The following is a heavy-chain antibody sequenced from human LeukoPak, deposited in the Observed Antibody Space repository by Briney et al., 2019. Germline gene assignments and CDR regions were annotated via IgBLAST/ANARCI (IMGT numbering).Heavy chain of an antibody. D-gene: IGHD5-18*01. CDR1: GFTFTTYW. CDR2: INSDGSIT. CDR3: ARDAVDTANAV. V-gene: IGHV3-74*01. J-gene: IGHJ6*02. Sequence: GGSLRLSCAASGFTFTTYWMHWVRQAPGKGLVWVSHINSDGSITSYADSVKGRFTISRDNAKNTLYLQMNSLRAEDTAVYYCARDAVDTANAVWGQGTTVAVSS.